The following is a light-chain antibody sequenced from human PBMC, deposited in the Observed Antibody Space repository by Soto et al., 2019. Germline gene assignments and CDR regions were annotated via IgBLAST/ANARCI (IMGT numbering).Light chain of an antibody. V-gene: IGLV2-23*01. CDR3: CSYAGSNTYV. CDR2: EDS. CDR1: SNDVGIYNL. J-gene: IGLJ1*01. Sequence: QSALTQPASVSGSPGQSITISCTGTSNDVGIYNLVSWYQQFPGKAPKLMIYEDSRRPSGVSNRFSGSKSGNTASLTISGLQAEDEADYYCCSYAGSNTYVFGTGTKLTVL.